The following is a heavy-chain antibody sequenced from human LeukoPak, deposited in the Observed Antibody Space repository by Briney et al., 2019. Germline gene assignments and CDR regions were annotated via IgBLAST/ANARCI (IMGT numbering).Heavy chain of an antibody. D-gene: IGHD3-22*01. CDR3: ARVTYYYDSSGYYSEGVYFDY. V-gene: IGHV4-39*01. Sequence: SETLSLTCTVSGGPISSSSYYWGWIRQPPGKGLEWIGSIYYSGSTYYNPSLKSRVTISVDTSKNQFSLKLSSVTAADTAVYYCARVTYYYDSSGYYSEGVYFDYWGQGTLVTVSS. CDR2: IYYSGST. J-gene: IGHJ4*02. CDR1: GGPISSSSYY.